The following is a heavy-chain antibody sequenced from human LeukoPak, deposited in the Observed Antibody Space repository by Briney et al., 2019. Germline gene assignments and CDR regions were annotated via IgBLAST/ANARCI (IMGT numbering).Heavy chain of an antibody. Sequence: SETLSLTCTVSGGSISSYYWSWIRQPPGKGLEWIGYIYYSGSTNYNPSLKSRVTISVDTSKSQFSLKLSSVTAADTAVYYCARDNDYGDSDWFDPWGQGTLVTVSS. CDR3: ARDNDYGDSDWFDP. CDR2: IYYSGST. J-gene: IGHJ5*02. V-gene: IGHV4-59*01. CDR1: GGSISSYY. D-gene: IGHD4-17*01.